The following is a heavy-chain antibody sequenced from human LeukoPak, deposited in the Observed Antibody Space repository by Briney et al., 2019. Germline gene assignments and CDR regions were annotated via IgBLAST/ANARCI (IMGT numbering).Heavy chain of an antibody. CDR1: GYTFTSYA. CDR3: ARENSYGMDV. V-gene: IGHV1-18*01. CDR2: ISGYDGYT. Sequence: ASVKVSCKASGYTFTSYAISWVRQAPGQGLGWMGWISGYDGYTNYEQKLQGRVTMTTDISTRTADMELRSLRYDDTAVYYCARENSYGMDVWGQGTTVTVSS. J-gene: IGHJ6*02.